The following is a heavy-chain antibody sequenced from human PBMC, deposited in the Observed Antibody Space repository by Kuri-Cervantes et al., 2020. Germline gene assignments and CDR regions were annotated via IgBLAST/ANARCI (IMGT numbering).Heavy chain of an antibody. J-gene: IGHJ4*02. CDR1: GGSFSGYY. D-gene: IGHD1-14*01. CDR2: VNSDGRST. CDR3: ARGDRNSGRDY. V-gene: IGHV3-74*01. Sequence: GGSLRLSCAVYGGSFSGYYWSWIRHFPEKGLEWVSRVNSDGRSTRCADSVKGRFAISRDNAKNTLYLQMTSLRAEDTGVYYCARGDRNSGRDYWGQGTLVTVSS.